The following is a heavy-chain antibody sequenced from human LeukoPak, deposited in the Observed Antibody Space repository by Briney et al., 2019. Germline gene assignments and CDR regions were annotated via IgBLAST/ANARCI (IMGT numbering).Heavy chain of an antibody. Sequence: SVKVSCKASGGTFSSYAISWVRQAPGQGLEWMGGIIPIFGTANYAQKFQGRVTITADESTSTAYMELSSLRAEDTAVYYCAKDGAGTMIVVGCPDYWGQGTLVTVSS. V-gene: IGHV1-69*13. CDR1: GGTFSSYA. CDR2: IIPIFGTA. D-gene: IGHD3-22*01. CDR3: AKDGAGTMIVVGCPDY. J-gene: IGHJ4*02.